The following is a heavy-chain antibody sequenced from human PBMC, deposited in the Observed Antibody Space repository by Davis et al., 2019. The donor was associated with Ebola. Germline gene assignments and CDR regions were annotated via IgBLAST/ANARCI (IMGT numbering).Heavy chain of an antibody. Sequence: SLKISCAASGFTFDDYAMHWVRQAPGKGLEWVSGISWNSGSIGYADSVKGRFTISRDNAKNSLYLQMNSLRPEDTAVYYCARAGEYSNFWTGHYYFYHMDVWGQGTTVTVSS. CDR1: GFTFDDYA. V-gene: IGHV3-9*01. D-gene: IGHD3/OR15-3a*01. CDR3: ARAGEYSNFWTGHYYFYHMDV. J-gene: IGHJ6*02. CDR2: ISWNSGSI.